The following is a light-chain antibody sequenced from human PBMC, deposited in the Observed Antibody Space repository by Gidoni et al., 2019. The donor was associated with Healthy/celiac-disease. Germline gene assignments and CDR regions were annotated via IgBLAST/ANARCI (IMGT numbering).Light chain of an antibody. CDR2: AAS. CDR3: QQLNSYPRX. Sequence: DIQLTQSPSFLSASVGDRVTITCRASQGISSYLAWYQQKPGKAPKLLIYAASTLQSGVPSRFSGSGSGTEFTLTISSLQPEDFATYYCQQLNSYPRXFXQGTKLEIK. CDR1: QGISSY. V-gene: IGKV1-9*01. J-gene: IGKJ2*01.